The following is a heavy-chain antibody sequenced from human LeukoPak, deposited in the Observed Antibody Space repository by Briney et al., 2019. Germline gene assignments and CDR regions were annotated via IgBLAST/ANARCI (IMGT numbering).Heavy chain of an antibody. CDR1: GGSISSGGYS. CDR3: ARAMGIHDSRTLFDY. V-gene: IGHV4-30-2*01. D-gene: IGHD3-22*01. J-gene: IGHJ4*02. CDR2: IYHSGST. Sequence: PSQTLSLTCAVSGGSISSGGYSWSWIRQPPGKGLEWIGYIYHSGSTYYNPSLKSRVTISVDRSKNQFSLKLSSVTAADTAVYYCARAMGIHDSRTLFDYWGQGTLVTVSS.